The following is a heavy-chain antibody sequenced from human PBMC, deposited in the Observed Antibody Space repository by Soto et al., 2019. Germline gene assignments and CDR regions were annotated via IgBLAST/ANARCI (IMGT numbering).Heavy chain of an antibody. CDR3: ARVAGIAPYYYYGMDV. CDR1: GGSVSSGSYY. V-gene: IGHV4-61*01. CDR2: IYYSGST. D-gene: IGHD6-13*01. J-gene: IGHJ6*02. Sequence: PSETLSLTCTVSGGSVSSGSYYWSWIRQPPGKGLEWIGYIYYSGSTNYNPSLKSRVTISVDTSKNQFSLKLSSVTAADTAVYYCARVAGIAPYYYYGMDVWGQGTTVTVSS.